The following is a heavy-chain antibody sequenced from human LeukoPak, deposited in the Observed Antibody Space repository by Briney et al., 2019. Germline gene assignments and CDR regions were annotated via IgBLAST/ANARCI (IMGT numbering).Heavy chain of an antibody. Sequence: GGSLRLSCAASGFTFRSYSMNWVRQAPGKGLKWVSSISTGSSYIYYADSVKGRFTISRDNAKNSLYLQMNSLRAEDTAVYYCARDSLTMIVGRQKRGLDYWGQGTLVTVSS. CDR3: ARDSLTMIVGRQKRGLDY. D-gene: IGHD3-22*01. CDR2: ISTGSSYI. J-gene: IGHJ4*02. V-gene: IGHV3-21*01. CDR1: GFTFRSYS.